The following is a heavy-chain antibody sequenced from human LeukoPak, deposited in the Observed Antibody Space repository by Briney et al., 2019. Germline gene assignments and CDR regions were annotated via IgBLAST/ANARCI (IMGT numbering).Heavy chain of an antibody. CDR2: ISSSSSYI. V-gene: IGHV3-21*01. D-gene: IGHD3-10*01. Sequence: GSLRLSCAASGFTFSSYSMNWVRQAPGKGLEWVSSISSSSSYIYYADSVKGRFTISRDNAKNSLYLQMNSLRAEDTAVYYCARDGGNYYGSADFDYWGQGTLVTVSS. J-gene: IGHJ4*02. CDR3: ARDGGNYYGSADFDY. CDR1: GFTFSSYS.